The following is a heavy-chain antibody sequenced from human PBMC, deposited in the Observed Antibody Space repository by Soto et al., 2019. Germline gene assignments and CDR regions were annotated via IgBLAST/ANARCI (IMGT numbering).Heavy chain of an antibody. CDR3: ARGLYASGIWYGMDV. D-gene: IGHD3-10*01. Sequence: SETLSLTCTVSGGSISSYYWNWIRQPAGKGLEWIGRIYSSGSTNYNPSLNSRVTMSLDTSKNQLSLRLSSVAAADTAMYYCARGLYASGIWYGMDVWGQGTTVTVS. CDR1: GGSISSYY. J-gene: IGHJ6*02. CDR2: IYSSGST. V-gene: IGHV4-4*07.